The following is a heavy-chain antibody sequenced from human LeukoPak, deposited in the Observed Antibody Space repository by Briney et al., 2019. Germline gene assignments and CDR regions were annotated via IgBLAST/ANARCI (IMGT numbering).Heavy chain of an antibody. D-gene: IGHD2-15*01. CDR1: RGSISGYS. V-gene: IGHV4-59*01. CDR3: ARVVGGWFDP. J-gene: IGHJ5*02. CDR2: IYYSGDT. Sequence: SETLSLTCTVSRGSISGYSWSWIRQSPGGGLEWIGYIYYSGDTAYNPSLRSRVTLSVDTSKNQFSLQLRSVTTADTAVYYCARVVGGWFDPWGQGTLVTVSS.